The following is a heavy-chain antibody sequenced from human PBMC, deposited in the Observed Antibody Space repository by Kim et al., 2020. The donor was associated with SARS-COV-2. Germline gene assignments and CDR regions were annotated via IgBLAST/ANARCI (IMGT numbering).Heavy chain of an antibody. Sequence: DFVKGRFTISRDNSKNTLYLQMNSLRAEDTAVYYCAKVPSYCGGDCYFDYWGRGTLVTVSS. V-gene: IGHV3-30*02. CDR3: AKVPSYCGGDCYFDY. D-gene: IGHD2-21*02. J-gene: IGHJ4*02.